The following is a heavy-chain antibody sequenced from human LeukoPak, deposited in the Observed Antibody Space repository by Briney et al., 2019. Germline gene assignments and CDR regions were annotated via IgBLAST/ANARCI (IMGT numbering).Heavy chain of an antibody. J-gene: IGHJ4*02. Sequence: ASVKVSCKASGGTFSSYAISWVRRAPGQGLEWMGRIIPILGIANYAQKFQGGVTITADKSTSTAYMELSSLRSEDTAVYYCARASEDYDSSGYYYESFDYWGQGTLVTVSS. CDR3: ARASEDYDSSGYYYESFDY. CDR1: GGTFSSYA. CDR2: IIPILGIA. D-gene: IGHD3-22*01. V-gene: IGHV1-69*04.